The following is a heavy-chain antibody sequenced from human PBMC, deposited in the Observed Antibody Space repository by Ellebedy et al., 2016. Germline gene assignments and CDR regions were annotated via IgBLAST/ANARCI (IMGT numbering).Heavy chain of an antibody. CDR2: ISYDGSNK. Sequence: GESLKISXAASGFTFSSYGMHWVRQAPGKGLEWVAVISYDGSNKYYADSVKGRFTISRDNSKNTLYLQMNSLRAEDTAVYYCAKDRVVVAAAFDYWGQGTLVTVSS. CDR3: AKDRVVVAAAFDY. D-gene: IGHD2-15*01. J-gene: IGHJ4*02. CDR1: GFTFSSYG. V-gene: IGHV3-33*05.